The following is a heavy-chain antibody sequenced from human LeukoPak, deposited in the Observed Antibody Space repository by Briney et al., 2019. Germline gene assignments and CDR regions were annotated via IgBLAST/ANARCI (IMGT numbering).Heavy chain of an antibody. Sequence: GGSLRLSCVASGLIFSTCGMHWARQAPGKGLEWRTHIRYDESATYYADSVKGRFTISRENSKNTLYLQMNSLRGEDTAVYYCAKQMMERQQYYYMDVLGKGTSVTVSS. D-gene: IGHD6-13*01. CDR2: IRYDESAT. J-gene: IGHJ6*03. CDR1: GLIFSTCG. V-gene: IGHV3-30*02. CDR3: AKQMMERQQYYYMDV.